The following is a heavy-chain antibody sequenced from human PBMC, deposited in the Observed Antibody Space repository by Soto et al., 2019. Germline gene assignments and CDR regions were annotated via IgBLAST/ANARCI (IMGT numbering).Heavy chain of an antibody. D-gene: IGHD2-15*01. J-gene: IGHJ6*02. CDR1: GFTFSSYA. Sequence: QVQLVESGGGVVQPGRSLRLSCAASGFTFSSYAMHWVRQAPGKGLEWVAVISYDGSNKYYADSVKGRFTISRDNTKNTLYQKLSSEQTDDTARYYCAREGGVPVVMVYYGMDAWGQGATVTVSS. V-gene: IGHV3-30-3*01. CDR3: AREGGVPVVMVYYGMDA. CDR2: ISYDGSNK.